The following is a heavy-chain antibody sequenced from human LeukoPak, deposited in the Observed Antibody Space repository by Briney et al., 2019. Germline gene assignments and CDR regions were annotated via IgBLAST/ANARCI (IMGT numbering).Heavy chain of an antibody. CDR2: INPSGGST. D-gene: IGHD1-1*01. J-gene: IGHJ6*02. Sequence: ASVKVSCKASGYTFTSYYKHWVRQAPGQGLEWMGIINPSGGSTSYAQKFQGRVTMTRDTSTSTVYMELSSLRSEDTAVYYCARDLVEHYYYYGMDVRGQGTTVTVSS. CDR3: ARDLVEHYYYYGMDV. CDR1: GYTFTSYY. V-gene: IGHV1-46*01.